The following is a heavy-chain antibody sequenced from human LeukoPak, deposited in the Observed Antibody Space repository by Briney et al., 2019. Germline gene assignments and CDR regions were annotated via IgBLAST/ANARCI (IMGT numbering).Heavy chain of an antibody. Sequence: GGSLRLSCAASGFTFSSCAMRWVRQTPRKGLEWVSAISGSGGSTKYADSVKGRFTISRDNSKNTLFLQMNSLRAEDTAVYYCAKAGDCSGGTCYYFDYWGQGTLVTVSS. CDR3: AKAGDCSGGTCYYFDY. D-gene: IGHD2-15*01. CDR2: ISGSGGST. CDR1: GFTFSSCA. V-gene: IGHV3-23*01. J-gene: IGHJ4*02.